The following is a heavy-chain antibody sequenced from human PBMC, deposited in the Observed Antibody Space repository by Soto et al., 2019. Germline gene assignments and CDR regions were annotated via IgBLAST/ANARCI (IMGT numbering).Heavy chain of an antibody. CDR2: IWYDGSNE. V-gene: IGHV3-33*01. J-gene: IGHJ4*02. Sequence: GGSLRLSCAASGFTFSSYGMHWVRQAPGKGLEWVAVIWYDGSNEYYADSVKGRFTISRDNSKNTLYLQMNSLRAEDTAVYYCAREETPSGSYDYWGQGTLVTVSS. D-gene: IGHD1-26*01. CDR3: AREETPSGSYDY. CDR1: GFTFSSYG.